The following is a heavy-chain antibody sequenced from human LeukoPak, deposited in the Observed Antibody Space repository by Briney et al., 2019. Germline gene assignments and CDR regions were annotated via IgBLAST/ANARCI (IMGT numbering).Heavy chain of an antibody. CDR3: AREQFDP. J-gene: IGHJ5*02. Sequence: GGSLRLSCAASGFTFSSYWMHWVRQAPGMGLAWVSRINSDGSSTSYADSVKGRFTISRDNTKNTLYLQMNSLRVEDTAVYYCAREQFDPWGQGTLVTVSA. V-gene: IGHV3-74*01. CDR1: GFTFSSYW. CDR2: INSDGSST.